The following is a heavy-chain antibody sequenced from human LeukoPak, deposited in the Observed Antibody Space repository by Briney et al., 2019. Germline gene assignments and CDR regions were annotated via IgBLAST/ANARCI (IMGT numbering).Heavy chain of an antibody. V-gene: IGHV1-69*13. CDR2: IIPIFGTA. Sequence: SVKVSCKASGGTFSSYAISWVRQAPGQGLEWMGGIIPIFGTANYAQKFQGRVTITADESTSTAYMELSSLRSEDTAVYYCARELGYCSSTSCYTDFDYWGQGTLVTVSS. CDR3: ARELGYCSSTSCYTDFDY. CDR1: GGTFSSYA. D-gene: IGHD2-2*01. J-gene: IGHJ4*02.